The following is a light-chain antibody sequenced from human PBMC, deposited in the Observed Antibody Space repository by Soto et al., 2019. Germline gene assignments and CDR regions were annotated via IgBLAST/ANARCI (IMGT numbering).Light chain of an antibody. V-gene: IGLV3-9*01. Sequence: SSELTQPLSVSVALGQTARITCGGNNIGSKNVHWYQQKPGQAPVLVIYRDSNRPSGIPERFSGSNSGNTATLTISRAQAGDEADYYCQVWDSSTARVFGGGTKLIVL. CDR3: QVWDSSTARV. CDR1: NIGSKN. J-gene: IGLJ3*02. CDR2: RDS.